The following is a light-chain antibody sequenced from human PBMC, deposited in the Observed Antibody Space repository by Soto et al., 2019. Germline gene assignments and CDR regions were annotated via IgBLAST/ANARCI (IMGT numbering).Light chain of an antibody. Sequence: EIVLTQSPGTLSQSPGERATLSCRASQSVSSSYLAWYQQKPGQAPRLLIYGASSRATGIPDRFSGSGSGTDFTLTISRLETEDFAMYYCQQHGSSTLTFGGGTKVDIK. CDR3: QQHGSSTLT. J-gene: IGKJ4*01. CDR1: QSVSSSY. CDR2: GAS. V-gene: IGKV3-20*01.